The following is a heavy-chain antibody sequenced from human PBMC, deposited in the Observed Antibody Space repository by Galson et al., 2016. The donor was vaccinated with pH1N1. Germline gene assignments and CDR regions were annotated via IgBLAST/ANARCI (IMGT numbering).Heavy chain of an antibody. V-gene: IGHV4-61*08. CDR1: GFSLSTSGVG. D-gene: IGHD6-13*01. CDR2: IYYTGSA. J-gene: IGHJ3*02. CDR3: ARQEIMTLAGPGAFDI. Sequence: LVKPTQTLTLTCTFSGFSLSTSGVGVSWVRQPPGKGLEWIGYIYYTGSANYNPSLKSRVTISVDTSKHQFSLKLSSVTAADTAVYYCARQEIMTLAGPGAFDIWGQGTIVTVSS.